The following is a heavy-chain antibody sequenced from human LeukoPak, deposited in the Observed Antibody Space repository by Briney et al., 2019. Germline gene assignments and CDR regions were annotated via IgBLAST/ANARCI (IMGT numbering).Heavy chain of an antibody. CDR2: ISGYNGNT. CDR3: ARGLNWSYDLGWVAP. J-gene: IGHJ5*02. D-gene: IGHD1-7*01. V-gene: IGHV1-18*01. CDR1: GYSFSSCS. Sequence: GASVKVSCKASGYSFSSCSISWVRQAPGQGREWIEWISGYNGNTNYAQKFQGRVTLTTDTSASTAYMELRSLRSDDTAIYYCARGLNWSYDLGWVAPWGQGTLVAVSS.